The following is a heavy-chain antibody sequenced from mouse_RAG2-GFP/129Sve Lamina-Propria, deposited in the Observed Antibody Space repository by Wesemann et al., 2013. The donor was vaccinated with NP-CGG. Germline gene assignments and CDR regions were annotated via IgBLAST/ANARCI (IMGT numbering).Heavy chain of an antibody. D-gene: IGHD4-1*01. Sequence: DVQLQESGPGMVKPSQSLSLTCTVTGYSITSGYDWHWIRHFPGNKLEWMGYISYSGSTNYNPSLKSRISITHDTSKNHFFLKLNSVTTEDTATYYCARGGLTVIDYWGQGTTLTVSS. V-gene: IGHV3-1*01. CDR3: ARGGLTVIDY. CDR1: GYSITSGYD. CDR2: ISYSGST. J-gene: IGHJ2*01.